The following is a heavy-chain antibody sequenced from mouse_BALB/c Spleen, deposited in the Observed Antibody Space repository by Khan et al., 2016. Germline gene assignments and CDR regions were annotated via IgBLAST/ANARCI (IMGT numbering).Heavy chain of an antibody. CDR1: GYSITSDYA. V-gene: IGHV3-2*02. D-gene: IGHD1-2*01. CDR3: ARNPTAYYDRDY. CDR2: IIYSGST. J-gene: IGHJ4*01. Sequence: EVELVESGPGLVKPSQSLSLTCTVTGYSITSDYAWNWIRQFPGNKLEWMGYIIYSGSTRYYPSLKSRISVTRDTSKNQFFLQLNSVTTEDTATYYCARNPTAYYDRDYWGQGTSVTVSS.